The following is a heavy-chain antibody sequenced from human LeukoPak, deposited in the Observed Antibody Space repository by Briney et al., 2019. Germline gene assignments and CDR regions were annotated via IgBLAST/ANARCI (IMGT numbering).Heavy chain of an antibody. D-gene: IGHD3-22*01. CDR1: GSSIRSSYYY. CDR3: ARGSRSDRYPYYYDSSGYYSDY. CDR2: IYDSGST. V-gene: IGHV4-39*01. Sequence: PSETLSLTCTVSGSSIRSSYYYWGWIRQPPGKGLEWIGSIYDSGSTYYNPSLKSRVTISVDTSKNQFSLKLSSVTAADTAVYYCARGSRSDRYPYYYDSSGYYSDYWGQGTLVTVSS. J-gene: IGHJ4*02.